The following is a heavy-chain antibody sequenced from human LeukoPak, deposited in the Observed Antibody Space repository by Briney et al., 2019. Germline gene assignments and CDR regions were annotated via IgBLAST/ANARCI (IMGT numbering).Heavy chain of an antibody. D-gene: IGHD2-2*02. V-gene: IGHV1-69*05. CDR3: ARHNVHCSSTSCYTPPDYYYMDV. J-gene: IGHJ6*03. CDR1: GGTFSSYA. Sequence: GASVKVSCKASGGTFSSYAISWVRQAPGQGLEWMGGIIPIFGTANYAQKFQGRVTITTDESTSTAYMELSSLRSEDTAVYYCARHNVHCSSTSCYTPPDYYYMDVWGKGTTVTVSS. CDR2: IIPIFGTA.